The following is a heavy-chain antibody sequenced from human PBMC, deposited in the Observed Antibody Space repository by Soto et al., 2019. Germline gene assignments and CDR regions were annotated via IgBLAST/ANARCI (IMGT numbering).Heavy chain of an antibody. CDR2: TRNKANSYTT. D-gene: IGHD3-22*01. CDR1: GFTFSDHY. CDR3: ARPYDSRYD. Sequence: GGSLRLSCAASGFTFSDHYMDWVRQAPGKGLEWVGRTRNKANSYTTEYAASVKGRFTISRDDSKNSLYLQMNSLKTEDTAVYYCARPYDSRYDSGQGTLVTVSS. V-gene: IGHV3-72*01. J-gene: IGHJ4*02.